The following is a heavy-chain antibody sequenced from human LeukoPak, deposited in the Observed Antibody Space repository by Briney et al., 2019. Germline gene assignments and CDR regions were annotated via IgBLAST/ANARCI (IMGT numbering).Heavy chain of an antibody. V-gene: IGHV1-2*02. CDR1: GYIFTCFY. J-gene: IGHJ4*02. D-gene: IGHD1-1*01. CDR3: ARGTDH. CDR2: INPKSGGT. Sequence: ASVKVSCKASGYIFTCFYIHWVRQPPGQGLEWMGWINPKSGGTNYAQKFQGRVTMTRDTSISTAYMELSRLRSYDTALYYCARGTDHWGQGTLVAVSS.